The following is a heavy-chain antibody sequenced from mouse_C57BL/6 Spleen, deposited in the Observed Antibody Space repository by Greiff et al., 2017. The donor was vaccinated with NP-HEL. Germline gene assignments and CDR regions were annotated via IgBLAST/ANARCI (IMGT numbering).Heavy chain of an antibody. Sequence: QVQLQQSGAELVKPGASVKISCKASGYAFSSYWMNWVKQRPGKGLEWIGQIYPGDGDTNYNGKFKGKATLTADKSSSTAYMQLSSLTSEDSAVYFCARFTTVDAMDYWGQGTSVTVSS. CDR2: IYPGDGDT. CDR3: ARFTTVDAMDY. D-gene: IGHD1-1*01. V-gene: IGHV1-80*01. CDR1: GYAFSSYW. J-gene: IGHJ4*01.